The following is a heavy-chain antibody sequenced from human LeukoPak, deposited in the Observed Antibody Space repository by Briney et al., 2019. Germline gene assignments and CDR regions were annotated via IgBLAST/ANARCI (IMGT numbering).Heavy chain of an antibody. Sequence: GGSLRLSCAASGFTVSSNYMSWVRQAPGKGLEWVSIIYSGGSTYYADSVKGRFTISRDNSKNPVYLQMNSLRAEDTAVYYCARYRNYYDTSGYYPFDYWGQGTLVTVSS. CDR1: GFTVSSNY. D-gene: IGHD3-22*01. J-gene: IGHJ4*02. V-gene: IGHV3-53*01. CDR2: IYSGGST. CDR3: ARYRNYYDTSGYYPFDY.